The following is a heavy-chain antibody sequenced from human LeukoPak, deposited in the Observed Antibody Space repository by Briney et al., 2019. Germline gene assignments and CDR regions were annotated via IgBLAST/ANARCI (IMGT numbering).Heavy chain of an antibody. D-gene: IGHD6-6*01. CDR1: GGTFSSYA. V-gene: IGHV1-69*04. CDR3: AGPLKSIAARYFDL. Sequence: ASVKVSCKASGGTFSSYAISWVRQAPGRGLEWVGRIIPILGIINYAQKFQGRVTITADKSTSTAYMELSSLRSEDTAVYYCAGPLKSIAARYFDLWGRGTLVTVSS. J-gene: IGHJ2*01. CDR2: IIPILGII.